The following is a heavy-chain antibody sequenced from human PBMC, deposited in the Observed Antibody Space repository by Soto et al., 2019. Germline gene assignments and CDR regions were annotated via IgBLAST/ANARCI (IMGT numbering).Heavy chain of an antibody. D-gene: IGHD3-22*01. CDR2: SRNKANSYIT. Sequence: EVQLVESGGGLVQPGGSLRLSCEASGFAFSDHFMDWVRQAPGKGLEWIGRSRNKANSYITEYAASVKGRSIISRDDSTNSLYLQMNSLKTEDTAVYYCARAQGYYASNPYWYFDLWGRGTLLTVSS. CDR1: GFAFSDHF. CDR3: ARAQGYYASNPYWYFDL. V-gene: IGHV3-72*01. J-gene: IGHJ2*01.